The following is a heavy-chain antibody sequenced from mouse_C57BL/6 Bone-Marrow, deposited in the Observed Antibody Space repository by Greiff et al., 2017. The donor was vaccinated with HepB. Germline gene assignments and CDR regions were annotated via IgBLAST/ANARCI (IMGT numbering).Heavy chain of an antibody. J-gene: IGHJ3*01. V-gene: IGHV14-4*01. D-gene: IGHD1-3*01. CDR2: IDPENGDT. CDR3: TTQVAWFAY. CDR1: GFNIKDDY. Sequence: VQLKQSGAELVRPGASVKLSCTASGFNIKDDYMHWVKQRPEQGLEWIGWIDPENGDTEYASKFQGKATITADTSSNTAYLQLSSLTSEDTAVYYCTTQVAWFAYWGQGTLVTVSA.